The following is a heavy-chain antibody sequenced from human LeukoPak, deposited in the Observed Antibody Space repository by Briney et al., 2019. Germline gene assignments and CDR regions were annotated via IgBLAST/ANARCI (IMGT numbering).Heavy chain of an antibody. CDR1: GYTFSMYY. Sequence: ASVKVSCKASGYTFSMYYMHWVRQAPGQGLEWMGIINPSGETTAYAQRFQGRVTMTCDTSTNTLYVELSSLRSEDTAVYYCARGGDFGDYFEHWGQGTLVTVSS. J-gene: IGHJ4*01. CDR3: ARGGDFGDYFEH. D-gene: IGHD4-17*01. CDR2: INPSGETT. V-gene: IGHV1-46*01.